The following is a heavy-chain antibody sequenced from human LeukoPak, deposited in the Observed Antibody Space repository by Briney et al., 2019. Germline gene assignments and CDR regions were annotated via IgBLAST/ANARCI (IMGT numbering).Heavy chain of an antibody. V-gene: IGHV3-30*02. CDR2: IRYDGSNK. CDR3: ARSPYDFWSGYTAVHYYYYMDV. Sequence: QPGGSLRLSCAASGFTFSSYGMHWVRQAPGKGLEWVAFIRYDGSNKYYADSVKGRFTISRDNSKNTLYLQMNSLRAEDTAVYYCARSPYDFWSGYTAVHYYYYMDVWGKGTTVTVSS. CDR1: GFTFSSYG. J-gene: IGHJ6*03. D-gene: IGHD3-3*01.